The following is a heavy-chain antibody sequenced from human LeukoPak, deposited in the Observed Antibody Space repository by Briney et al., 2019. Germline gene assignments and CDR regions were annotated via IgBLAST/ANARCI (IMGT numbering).Heavy chain of an antibody. CDR3: ARLSTATRLWLAASDI. CDR2: INPDAGDT. J-gene: IGHJ3*02. D-gene: IGHD6-19*01. V-gene: IGHV1-2*05. Sequence: ASVKVSCKASGYSFTDYFLYWVRQAPGRGGEWMGRINPDAGDTNYAQTFQGRITMTKDTSISTAYMELSSLKSDDTGVYYCARLSTATRLWLAASDIWGQGTVVSVSS. CDR1: GYSFTDYF.